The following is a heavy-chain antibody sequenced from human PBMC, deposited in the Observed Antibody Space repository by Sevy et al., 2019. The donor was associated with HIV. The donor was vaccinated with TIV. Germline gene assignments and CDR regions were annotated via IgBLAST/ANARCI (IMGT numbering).Heavy chain of an antibody. J-gene: IGHJ4*02. Sequence: GGSLRLSCAASGFSFSNYWMHWVRQAPGKGLEWVANIKQDESERYYVASVKGRFTISRDNAKNSVYLEMYSLRPDDTAIYYCAKGNSGSFDYWGQGTLVTVSS. CDR3: AKGNSGSFDY. V-gene: IGHV3-7*01. CDR2: IKQDESER. D-gene: IGHD3-10*01. CDR1: GFSFSNYW.